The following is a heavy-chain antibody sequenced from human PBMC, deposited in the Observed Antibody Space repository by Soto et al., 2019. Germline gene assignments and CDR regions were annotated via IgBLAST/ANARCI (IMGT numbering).Heavy chain of an antibody. CDR3: ARRHGGYDFWSGWLGGMDV. D-gene: IGHD3-3*01. CDR2: ISYDGSNK. V-gene: IGHV3-30-3*01. CDR1: GFTFSSYA. Sequence: QVQLVESGGGVVQPGRSLRLSCAASGFTFSSYAMHWVRQAPGKGLEGVAVISYDGSNKYYADSVKGRFTISRDNSKNTLYLQMNSLRAEDTAVYYCARRHGGYDFWSGWLGGMDVWGQGTTVTVSS. J-gene: IGHJ6*02.